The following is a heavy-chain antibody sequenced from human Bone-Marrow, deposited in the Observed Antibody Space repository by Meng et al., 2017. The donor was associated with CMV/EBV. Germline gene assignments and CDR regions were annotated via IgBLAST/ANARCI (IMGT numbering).Heavy chain of an antibody. J-gene: IGHJ3*02. Sequence: SGPTLVKPTQTLTLTCTFSGSSLNTIGLGVGWIRQPPGKALEWLALIYWNDDKRYSPSLKNRLTISKDASNNQVVLTMANMDPVDTATYSCAHTPYDPSGYSPAFQIWGQGTMVTVSS. CDR2: IYWNDDK. D-gene: IGHD3-22*01. CDR1: GSSLNTIGLG. V-gene: IGHV2-5*01. CDR3: AHTPYDPSGYSPAFQI.